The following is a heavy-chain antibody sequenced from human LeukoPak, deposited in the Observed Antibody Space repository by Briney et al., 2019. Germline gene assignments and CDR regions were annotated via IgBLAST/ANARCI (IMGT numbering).Heavy chain of an antibody. Sequence: GALRLSCAASGFTFSTYAMRWVRQAPGKGLEWVSAISGSDGRIYYADSVKGRFTTSRDNSKNTVYLQLNSLRAEDTAVYYCAKQGYTSSWLYFDYWGQGTLVTVSS. CDR2: ISGSDGRI. CDR3: AKQGYTSSWLYFDY. J-gene: IGHJ4*02. D-gene: IGHD6-13*01. V-gene: IGHV3-23*01. CDR1: GFTFSTYA.